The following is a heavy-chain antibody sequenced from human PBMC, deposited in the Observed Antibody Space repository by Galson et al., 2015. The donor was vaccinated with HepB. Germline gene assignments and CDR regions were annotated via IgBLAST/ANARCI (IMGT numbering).Heavy chain of an antibody. CDR2: IHHSRST. Sequence: TLSLTCTVSGGSISSYYWSWIRQPPGMGLEWIGYIHHSRSTNYNPSLKSRVTISVDTSKDQFSLKLSSVTAADTAVYYCARGLRHYYASGSFYNYDAFDIWGQGTVVTVSS. V-gene: IGHV4-59*01. D-gene: IGHD3-10*01. CDR3: ARGLRHYYASGSFYNYDAFDI. CDR1: GGSISSYY. J-gene: IGHJ3*02.